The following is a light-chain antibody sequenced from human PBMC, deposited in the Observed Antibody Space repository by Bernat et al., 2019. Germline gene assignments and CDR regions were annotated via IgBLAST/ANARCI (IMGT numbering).Light chain of an antibody. CDR2: TAF. Sequence: DIQMTQSPSSLSASVGDRVTITCRASQDIGNDLGWYQQKPGKAPERLIFTAFTLQSGVPSRFSGRASGSEFTLTIRSLQPEDFATYYCLQHHTYPFTFGPGTKVVIK. CDR1: QDIGND. J-gene: IGKJ3*01. CDR3: LQHHTYPFT. V-gene: IGKV1-17*01.